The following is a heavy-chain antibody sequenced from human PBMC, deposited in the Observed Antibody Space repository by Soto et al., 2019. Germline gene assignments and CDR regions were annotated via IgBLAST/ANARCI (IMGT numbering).Heavy chain of an antibody. V-gene: IGHV4-31*03. CDR3: ARVGGINWFDP. Sequence: QVQLQESGPGLVKPSQTLSLTCTVSGGSISSGGYYWSWIRQQPGKGLAWIGYIYYRGSTYYNPPLKSRVTISVDTSKNPFSLMLTSLTAADTAVYYCARVGGINWFDPWGQGTLVTVSS. CDR1: GGSISSGGYY. J-gene: IGHJ5*02. CDR2: IYYRGST. D-gene: IGHD3-16*01.